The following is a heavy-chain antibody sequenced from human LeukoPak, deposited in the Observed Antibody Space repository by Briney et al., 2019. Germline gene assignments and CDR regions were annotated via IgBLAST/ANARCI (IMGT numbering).Heavy chain of an antibody. CDR2: ISSSRSTI. Sequence: LGGSLTLSCAASGVTFSIYRMNCVRHALGKGLEGGSYISSSRSTIYYADSVKGRFTSSKDKAKNSLDLEMNSLRDEHTAVYYCARGLVLDYWGQGTLVTVSS. CDR3: ARGLVLDY. J-gene: IGHJ4*02. V-gene: IGHV3-48*02. D-gene: IGHD3-16*01. CDR1: GVTFSIYR.